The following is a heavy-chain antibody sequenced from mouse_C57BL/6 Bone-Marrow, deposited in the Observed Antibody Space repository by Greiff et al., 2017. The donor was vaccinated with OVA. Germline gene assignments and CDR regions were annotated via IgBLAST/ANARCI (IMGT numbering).Heavy chain of an antibody. Sequence: VQLQQSGAELVRPGASVKLSCTASGFNIKDDYMHWVKQRPEQGLEWIGWIDPENGDTEYASKFQGKATITADTSSNTAYLQLSSLTSEDTAVYYCTTPYYYYSSSLDYWGQGTTLTGSS. V-gene: IGHV14-4*01. CDR2: IDPENGDT. D-gene: IGHD1-1*01. CDR1: GFNIKDDY. J-gene: IGHJ2*01. CDR3: TTPYYYYSSSLDY.